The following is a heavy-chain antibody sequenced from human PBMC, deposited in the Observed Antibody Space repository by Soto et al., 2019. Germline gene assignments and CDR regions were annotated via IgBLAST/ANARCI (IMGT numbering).Heavy chain of an antibody. D-gene: IGHD3-22*01. CDR1: GFTFSSYW. CDR2: IKQEGSEK. J-gene: IGHJ4*02. Sequence: GGSLRLSCAASGFTFSSYWMSWVRQAPGKGLEWVANIKQEGSEKYYVETVKGRFTISRDNAKNSLYLQMNSLKAEDTAVYYCAREGDYYDSSGYPTFDYWGQGT. V-gene: IGHV3-7*01. CDR3: AREGDYYDSSGYPTFDY.